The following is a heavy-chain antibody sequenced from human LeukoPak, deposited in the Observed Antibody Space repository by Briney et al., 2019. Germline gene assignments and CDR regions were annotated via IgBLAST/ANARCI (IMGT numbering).Heavy chain of an antibody. V-gene: IGHV3-30*03. J-gene: IGHJ4*02. CDR3: ARDARQNDFDY. CDR2: ISYDGSNK. CDR1: GFTFSSYG. Sequence: GGSLRLSCAASGFTFSSYGMHWVRQAPGKGLEWVAVISYDGSNKYYADSVKGRFTISRDNSKNTLYLQMNSLRAEDTAVYYCARDARQNDFDYWGQGTLVTVSS. D-gene: IGHD6-6*01.